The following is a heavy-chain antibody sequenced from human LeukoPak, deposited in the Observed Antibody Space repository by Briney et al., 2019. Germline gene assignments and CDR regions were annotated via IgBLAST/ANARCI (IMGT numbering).Heavy chain of an antibody. J-gene: IGHJ6*03. Sequence: PGGSLRLSCAASGFTFSSYSMNWVRQAPGKGLEWDSSISSSSSYIYYADSVKGRFTISRDNAKNSLYLQMNSLRAEDTAVYYCARDHDYGDSWGNFNYYYYMDVWGKGTTVTVSS. CDR2: ISSSSSYI. V-gene: IGHV3-21*01. CDR1: GFTFSSYS. CDR3: ARDHDYGDSWGNFNYYYYMDV. D-gene: IGHD4-17*01.